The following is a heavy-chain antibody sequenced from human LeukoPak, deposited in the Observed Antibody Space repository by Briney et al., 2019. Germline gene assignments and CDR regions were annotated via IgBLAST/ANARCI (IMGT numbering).Heavy chain of an antibody. CDR1: GFTLSSYA. J-gene: IGHJ4*02. V-gene: IGHV3-23*01. D-gene: IGHD2-21*02. CDR3: AKDSREVVTAIFGY. CDR2: ISGSGGST. Sequence: PGGSLRLSCAASGFTLSSYAMSWVRQAPGKGLEWVSAISGSGGSTYYADSVKGRFTISRDNSKNTLYLQMNSLRAEDTAVYYCAKDSREVVTAIFGYWGQGTLVTVSS.